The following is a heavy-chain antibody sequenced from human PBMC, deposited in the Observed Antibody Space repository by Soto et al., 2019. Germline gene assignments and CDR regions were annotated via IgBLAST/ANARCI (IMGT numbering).Heavy chain of an antibody. CDR2: INPNSGGT. D-gene: IGHD6-19*01. CDR1: GYTFTCYY. J-gene: IGHJ4*02. CDR3: ASIAVAGIDDY. V-gene: IGHV1-2*02. Sequence: XSVKVSWNASGYTFTCYYMHLVRQAPGQGLEWMGWINPNSGGTNYAQKFQGRVTMTRDTSISTAYMELSRLRSDDTAVYYCASIAVAGIDDYWGQGTLVTVSS.